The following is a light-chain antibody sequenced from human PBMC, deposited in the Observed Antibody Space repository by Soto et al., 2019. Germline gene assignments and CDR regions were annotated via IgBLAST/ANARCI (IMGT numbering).Light chain of an antibody. V-gene: IGLV3-27*01. J-gene: IGLJ2*01. Sequence: SYELTQPSSVSVSPGQTARITCSGDVLAKKYARWFQQKPGQAPVLLIYNDSERPSGIPERFSGSTSGSTVTLTISGAQVEDEADYYCHSAAGINLVVFGGGTKVTVL. CDR1: VLAKKY. CDR2: NDS. CDR3: HSAAGINLVV.